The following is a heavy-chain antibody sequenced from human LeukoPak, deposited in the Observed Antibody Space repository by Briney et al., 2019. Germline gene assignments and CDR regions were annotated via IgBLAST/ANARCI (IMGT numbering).Heavy chain of an antibody. CDR3: ARLRITMIVVVYGMDV. CDR2: IIGDGSST. D-gene: IGHD3-22*01. V-gene: IGHV3-74*01. J-gene: IGHJ6*02. CDR1: GFTFSSHW. Sequence: GGSLRLSCAASGFTFSSHWMHWVRQAPGKGLVWVSRIIGDGSSTSYADSVKGRFTISRDNAKNTLYLQMNSLRAEDTAVYYCARLRITMIVVVYGMDVWGQGTTVTVSS.